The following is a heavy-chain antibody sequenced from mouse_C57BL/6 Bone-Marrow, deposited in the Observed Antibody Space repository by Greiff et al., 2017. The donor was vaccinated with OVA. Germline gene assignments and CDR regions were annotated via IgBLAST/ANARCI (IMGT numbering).Heavy chain of an antibody. CDR3: ARGWGGDAMDY. Sequence: VKLQQPGAELVRPGSSVKLSCKASGYTFTSYWMHWVKQRPIQGLEWIGNIDPSDSETHYNQKFKDKATLTVDKSSSTAYMQLSSLTSEDSAVYYCARGWGGDAMDYWGQGTSVTVSS. CDR2: IDPSDSET. D-gene: IGHD3-3*01. J-gene: IGHJ4*01. CDR1: GYTFTSYW. V-gene: IGHV1-52*01.